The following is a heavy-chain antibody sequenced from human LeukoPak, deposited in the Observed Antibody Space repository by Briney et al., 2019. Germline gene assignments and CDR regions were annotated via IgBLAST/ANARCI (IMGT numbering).Heavy chain of an antibody. CDR1: GGSISSSSYY. J-gene: IGHJ4*02. D-gene: IGHD5-18*01. CDR3: ARDLYSYNLYAEY. CDR2: IYYSGST. Sequence: SETLSLICSFSGGSISSSSYYWAWIRQPPGQGLEWVASIYYSGSTYYDPSLRRRVTISVDTHKNQFFLKQSSVSAADTALYYCARDLYSYNLYAEYWGQGTLVTVSS. V-gene: IGHV4-39*07.